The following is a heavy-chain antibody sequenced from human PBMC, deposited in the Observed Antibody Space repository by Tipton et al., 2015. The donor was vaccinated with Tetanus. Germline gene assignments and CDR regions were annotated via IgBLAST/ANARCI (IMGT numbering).Heavy chain of an antibody. D-gene: IGHD6-19*01. Sequence: TLSLTCTVPGGSLSSSSYYWDWIRQPPGKGLEWIGSIYSSGSTPYDPSLKSRVTISVDTSMTQFSLKLSSGTAADTAVYYCARRGSNRIAVPGVDYWGQGTLVTVSS. J-gene: IGHJ4*02. CDR2: IYSSGST. V-gene: IGHV4-39*01. CDR3: ARRGSNRIAVPGVDY. CDR1: GGSLSSSSYY.